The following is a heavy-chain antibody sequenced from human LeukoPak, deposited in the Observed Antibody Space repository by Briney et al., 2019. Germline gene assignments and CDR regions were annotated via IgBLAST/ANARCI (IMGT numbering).Heavy chain of an antibody. J-gene: IGHJ5*02. Sequence: SWIRQPPGKGLEWIGYIYYSGSTYYNPSLKSRVTISVDTSKNQFSLKLSSVTAADTAVYYCARGRSGVAAAGINGWFDPWGQGTLVTVSS. D-gene: IGHD6-13*01. CDR3: ARGRSGVAAAGINGWFDP. CDR2: IYYSGST. V-gene: IGHV4-30-4*08.